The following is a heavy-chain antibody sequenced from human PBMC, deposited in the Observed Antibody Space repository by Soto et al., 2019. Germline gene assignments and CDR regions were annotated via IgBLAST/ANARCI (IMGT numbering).Heavy chain of an antibody. J-gene: IGHJ3*02. CDR1: GFTFDDYA. Sequence: EVQLVESGGGLVQPGRSLRLSCAASGFTFDDYAMHWVRQAPGKGLEWVSGISWNSGSIGYADSVKGRFTISRDNAKNSLYLQMNSLRAEDTALYYCAKEKAYSSGWYESDAFDIWGQGTMVTVSS. CDR3: AKEKAYSSGWYESDAFDI. D-gene: IGHD6-19*01. CDR2: ISWNSGSI. V-gene: IGHV3-9*01.